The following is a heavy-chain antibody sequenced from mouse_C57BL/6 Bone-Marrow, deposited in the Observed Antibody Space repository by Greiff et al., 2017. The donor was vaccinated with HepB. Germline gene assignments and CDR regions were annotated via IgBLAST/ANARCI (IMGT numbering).Heavy chain of an antibody. D-gene: IGHD1-1*01. Sequence: QVQLQQSGPELVKPGASVKISCKASGYTFTDYYINWVKQRPGQGLEWIGWIFPGSGSTYYNEKFKGKATLTVDKSSSTAYMLLSSLTAEDSAVYFCAKSWDCGSRGWYFDVWGTGTTVTVSS. J-gene: IGHJ1*03. CDR2: IFPGSGST. CDR1: GYTFTDYY. CDR3: AKSWDCGSRGWYFDV. V-gene: IGHV1-75*01.